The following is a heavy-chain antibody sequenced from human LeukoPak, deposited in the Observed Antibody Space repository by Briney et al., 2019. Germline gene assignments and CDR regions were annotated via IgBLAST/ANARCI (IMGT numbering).Heavy chain of an antibody. CDR2: ISSSSPTI. V-gene: IGHV3-48*01. J-gene: IGHJ4*02. CDR1: GFTFSRYS. CDR3: ARDDYGDYDFDY. D-gene: IGHD4-17*01. Sequence: PGGSLRLSCAASGFTFSRYSMNWVRQAPGKGLEWVSFISSSSPTIFYADSVKGRFTISRDNAKNSLFLQMNSLRAEDTAVYYCARDDYGDYDFDYWGQGTLVAVSS.